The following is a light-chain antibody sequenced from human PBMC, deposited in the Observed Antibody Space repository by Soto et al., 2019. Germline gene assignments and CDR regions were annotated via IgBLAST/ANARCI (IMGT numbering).Light chain of an antibody. Sequence: EIVLTQSPGTLSLSPGDRATVSCRASQSLSSNYLAWYQQEPGQAPKLLIYGASRRATDIPNRFSGSVSGTDFALTITRLEPADFAVYFCQQYETFPRTFGQGTKVEIQ. V-gene: IGKV3-20*01. J-gene: IGKJ1*01. CDR2: GAS. CDR3: QQYETFPRT. CDR1: QSLSSNY.